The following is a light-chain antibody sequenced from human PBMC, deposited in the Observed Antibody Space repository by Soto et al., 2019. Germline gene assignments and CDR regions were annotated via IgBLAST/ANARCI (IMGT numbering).Light chain of an antibody. CDR3: QQYGYSPIT. Sequence: ETVLTKFPGTSSWSPGDSAAVSYRASQSVSSSYLAWYQQKPGQAPRLLMYGASSRATGSPDRFSGGGSGTDFTLTISRLEPEDFAVYYCQQYGYSPITFGQGTRLEIK. V-gene: IGKV3-20*01. CDR2: GAS. CDR1: QSVSSSY. J-gene: IGKJ5*01.